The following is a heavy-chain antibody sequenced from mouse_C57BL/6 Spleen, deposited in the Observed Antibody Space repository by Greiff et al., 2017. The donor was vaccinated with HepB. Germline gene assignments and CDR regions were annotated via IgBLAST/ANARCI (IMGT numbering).Heavy chain of an antibody. CDR3: ARGYGSSYGFAY. D-gene: IGHD1-1*01. CDR1: GYTFTSYW. CDR2: IDPSDSYT. V-gene: IGHV1-50*01. J-gene: IGHJ3*01. Sequence: QVQLQQPGAELVKPGASVKLSCKASGYTFTSYWMQWVKQRPGQGLEWIGEIDPSDSYTNYNQKFKGKATLTVYTSSSTADMQLSSLTSEDSAVYYCARGYGSSYGFAYWGQGTLVTVSA.